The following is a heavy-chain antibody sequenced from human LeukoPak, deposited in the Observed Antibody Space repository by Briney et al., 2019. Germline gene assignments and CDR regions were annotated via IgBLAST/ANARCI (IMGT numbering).Heavy chain of an antibody. D-gene: IGHD2/OR15-2a*01. CDR1: GFTFSSYD. CDR3: TTFYSRLTDY. CDR2: IGTAGDP. V-gene: IGHV3-13*05. Sequence: GGSLRLSCAASGFTFSSYDMHWVRQATGKGLEWVSAIGTAGDPYYPGSVKGRFTISRENAKNSLYLQMNSLRAEDTAVYYCTTFYSRLTDYWGQGTLVTVSS. J-gene: IGHJ4*02.